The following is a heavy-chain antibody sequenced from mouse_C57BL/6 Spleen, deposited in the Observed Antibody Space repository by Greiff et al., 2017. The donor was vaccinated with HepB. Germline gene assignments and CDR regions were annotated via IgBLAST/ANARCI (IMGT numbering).Heavy chain of an antibody. Sequence: VQLQQSGPELAKPGASVKLSCKASGYTFTSYWMHWVKQRPGQGLEWIGYINPSSGYTKYNQKFKDKATLTADKSSSTAYMQLSSLTYEDSAVYYCARRSTVVSNAMDYWGQGTSVTVSS. V-gene: IGHV1-7*01. CDR3: ARRSTVVSNAMDY. J-gene: IGHJ4*01. CDR1: GYTFTSYW. D-gene: IGHD1-1*01. CDR2: INPSSGYT.